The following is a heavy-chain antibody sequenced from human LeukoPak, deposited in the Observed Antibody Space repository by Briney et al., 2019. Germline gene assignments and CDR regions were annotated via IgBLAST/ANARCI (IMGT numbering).Heavy chain of an antibody. J-gene: IGHJ4*02. CDR3: AKGMVRGVIPDY. Sequence: GGSLRLSCAASGFTFISYAMSWVRQAPGKGLEWVSAISGSGGSIYYADSVKGRFTVSRDNSKNTLYLQMNTLRAEDTAVYYCAKGMVRGVIPDYWGQGTLVSVSS. CDR2: ISGSGGSI. CDR1: GFTFISYA. D-gene: IGHD3-10*01. V-gene: IGHV3-23*01.